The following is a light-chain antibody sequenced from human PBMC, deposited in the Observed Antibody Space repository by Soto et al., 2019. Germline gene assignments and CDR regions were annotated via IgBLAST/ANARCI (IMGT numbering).Light chain of an antibody. J-gene: IGLJ1*01. CDR3: SSYTISRTYV. Sequence: QSALTQPASVSGSPGQPITISCTGTSSDVGAYNFVSWHQQHPGKAPKLIIYNVYDRPSGISYRFSGSKSDNTASLTISGLQGEDEADYYCSSYTISRTYVFGTGTKLTVL. V-gene: IGLV2-14*03. CDR1: SSDVGAYNF. CDR2: NVY.